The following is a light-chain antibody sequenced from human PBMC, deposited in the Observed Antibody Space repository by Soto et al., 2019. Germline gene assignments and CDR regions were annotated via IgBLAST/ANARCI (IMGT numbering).Light chain of an antibody. V-gene: IGKV1-5*03. CDR3: QQYNDNWT. Sequence: DIQMTQSPSTLSASVGDRVTITCRASQSISSLLAWYQQKPGTAPKLLIYKASTLQTGVPSRFSGSGSGTKFTLTISSLQSDDFATYYCQQYNDNWTFGQGTKVDIK. J-gene: IGKJ1*01. CDR2: KAS. CDR1: QSISSL.